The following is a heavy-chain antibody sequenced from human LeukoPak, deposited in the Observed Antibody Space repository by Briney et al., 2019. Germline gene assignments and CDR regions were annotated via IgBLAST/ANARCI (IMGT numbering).Heavy chain of an antibody. Sequence: GASVKVSCKASGGTFSSYAISWVRQAPGQGLEWMGGIIPIFGIANYAQKFQGRVTITADKSTSTAYMELSSLRSEDTAVYYCARGMGGSGSYYRSRYFDYWGQGTLVTVSS. D-gene: IGHD3-10*01. V-gene: IGHV1-69*10. CDR1: GGTFSSYA. CDR2: IIPIFGIA. J-gene: IGHJ4*02. CDR3: ARGMGGSGSYYRSRYFDY.